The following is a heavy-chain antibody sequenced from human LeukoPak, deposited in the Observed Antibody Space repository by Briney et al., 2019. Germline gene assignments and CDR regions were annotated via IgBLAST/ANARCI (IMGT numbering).Heavy chain of an antibody. V-gene: IGHV3-21*01. CDR2: ISSSSSYI. J-gene: IGHJ6*03. Sequence: TGGSLRLSCAASGFTFSSYSMNWVRQAPGKGLEWVSSISSSSSYIYYADSVKGRFTISRDNAKNSLYLQMNSLRAEDTAVYYCARDFRSSRGHYYLDVWGKGTTVTVSS. CDR3: ARDFRSSRGHYYLDV. CDR1: GFTFSSYS. D-gene: IGHD6-13*01.